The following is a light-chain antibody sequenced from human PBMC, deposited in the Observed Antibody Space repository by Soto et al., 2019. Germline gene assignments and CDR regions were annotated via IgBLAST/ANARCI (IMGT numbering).Light chain of an antibody. CDR3: QHYNSYSEP. CDR1: QTISSW. Sequence: DIQMAQSPSTLSGSVGDRVTITCRASQTISSWLAWYQQKPGKAPKLLIYKASTLKSGVPSRFSGSGSGTEFTLTISSLQPDDFATYYCQHYNSYSEPFGQGGKVAIK. CDR2: KAS. J-gene: IGKJ1*01. V-gene: IGKV1-5*03.